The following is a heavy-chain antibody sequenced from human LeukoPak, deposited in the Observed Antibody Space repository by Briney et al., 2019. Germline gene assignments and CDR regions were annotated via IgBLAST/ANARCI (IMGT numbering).Heavy chain of an antibody. CDR2: IYYSGST. CDR3: ARDTGYYGSEHYSRFDP. V-gene: IGHV4-30-4*08. J-gene: IGHJ5*02. D-gene: IGHD3-10*01. Sequence: ASETLSLTCTVSGGSISSGDYYWSWIRQPPGKGVAWIGYIYYSGSTYCNPSLKSRVTISVDTSKNQFSLKLSSVTAADTAVYYCARDTGYYGSEHYSRFDPWGQGTLVTVPS. CDR1: GGSISSGDYY.